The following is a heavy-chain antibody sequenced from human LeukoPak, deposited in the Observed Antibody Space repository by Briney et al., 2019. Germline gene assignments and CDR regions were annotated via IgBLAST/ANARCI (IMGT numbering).Heavy chain of an antibody. CDR1: GGSFRSYG. Sequence: SVKVSCKASGGSFRSYGLNWVRRAPGQGLEWMGGFIPILGTAKYTQNLQGRVTITADESTSTAYMELSSLRYEDTAVYYCARGLYCSSSTSCYDYGMDVWGQGTTVTVSS. CDR3: ARGLYCSSSTSCYDYGMDV. CDR2: FIPILGTA. J-gene: IGHJ6*02. V-gene: IGHV1-69*13. D-gene: IGHD2-2*01.